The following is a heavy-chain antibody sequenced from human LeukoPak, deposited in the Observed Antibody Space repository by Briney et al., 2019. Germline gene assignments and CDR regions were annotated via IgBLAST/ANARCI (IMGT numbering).Heavy chain of an antibody. D-gene: IGHD6-19*01. CDR1: GGTFSSYA. CDR2: IIPILGIA. V-gene: IGHV1-69*04. CDR3: ASPGIAVAGDEYYYGMDV. Sequence: ASVKVSCKASGGTFSSYAISWVRQAPGQGLEWMGRIIPILGIANYAQRFQGRVTITADKSTSTAYMELSSLRSEDTAVYYCASPGIAVAGDEYYYGMDVWGQGTTVTVSS. J-gene: IGHJ6*02.